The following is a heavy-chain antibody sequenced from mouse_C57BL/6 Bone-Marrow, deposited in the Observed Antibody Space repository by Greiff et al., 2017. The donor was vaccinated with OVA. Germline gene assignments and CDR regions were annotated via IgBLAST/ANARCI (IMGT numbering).Heavy chain of an antibody. CDR1: GYAFSSSW. Sequence: VQRVESGPELVKPGASVKISCKASGYAFSSSWMNWVKQRPGKGLEWIGRIYPGDGDTNYNGKFKGKATLTADKSSSTAYMQLSSLTSEDSAVYVCARSAYYSFFYYAMDYWGQGTSVTVSS. J-gene: IGHJ4*01. V-gene: IGHV1-82*01. D-gene: IGHD1-1*01. CDR2: IYPGDGDT. CDR3: ARSAYYSFFYYAMDY.